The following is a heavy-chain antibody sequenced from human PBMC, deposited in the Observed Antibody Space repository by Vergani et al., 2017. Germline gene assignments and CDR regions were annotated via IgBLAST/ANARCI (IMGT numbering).Heavy chain of an antibody. J-gene: IGHJ6*03. V-gene: IGHV3-53*02. D-gene: IGHD3-3*01. CDR2: IYSGGST. Sequence: EVQLVETGGGLIQPGGSLRLSCAASGFTVSSNYMSWVRQAPGKGLEWVSVIYSGGSTYYADSVKGRFTISRDNSKNTLYLQMNSRRAEDTAVYYCASGGYYDFWSGYYDYYMDVWGKGTTVTVSS. CDR3: ASGGYYDFWSGYYDYYMDV. CDR1: GFTVSSNY.